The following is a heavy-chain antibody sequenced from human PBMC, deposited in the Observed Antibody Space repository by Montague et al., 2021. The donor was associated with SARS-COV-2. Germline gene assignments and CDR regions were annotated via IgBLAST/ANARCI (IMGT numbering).Heavy chain of an antibody. CDR1: GFSLSTSGMC. V-gene: IGHV2-70*11. J-gene: IGHJ3*02. Sequence: PALVKPTQTLTLTCTFSGFSLSTSGMCVSWIRQPPGKALEWLARIDWDDDKYYSTSLMTRLTISKDTSKNQVVLTMTNMDPVDTATYYCARTYVPGAFDIWGQGTMVTVSS. D-gene: IGHD1-14*01. CDR3: ARTYVPGAFDI. CDR2: IDWDDDK.